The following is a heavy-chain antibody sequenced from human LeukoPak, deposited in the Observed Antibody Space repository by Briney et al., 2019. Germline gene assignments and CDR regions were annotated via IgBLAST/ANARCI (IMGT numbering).Heavy chain of an antibody. CDR2: IYYSGST. V-gene: IGHV4-30-4*01. D-gene: IGHD2-2*01. J-gene: IGHJ5*02. CDR3: ARVGPAADRGNNWFDP. CDR1: GGSISSGDYY. Sequence: SETLSLTCTVSGGSISSGDYYWSWIRQPPGKGLEWIGYIYYSGSTYYNPSLKSRVTISVDASKNQFSLKLSSVTAADTAVYYCARVGPAADRGNNWFDPWGQGTLVTVSS.